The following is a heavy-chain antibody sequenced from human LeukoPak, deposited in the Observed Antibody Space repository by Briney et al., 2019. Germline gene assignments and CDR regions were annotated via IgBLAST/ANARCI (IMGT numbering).Heavy chain of an antibody. CDR2: IKQDWSEK. D-gene: IGHD6-13*01. CDR3: ARDEQQLAFDY. Sequence: PGGSLRLSCAASVFTFSSCWMSWVRQAPGKGLEWVANIKQDWSEKYYVDSVKGRFTISRDNAKNSLYLQMNSLRGDDTAVYYCARDEQQLAFDYWGQGTLVTVSS. V-gene: IGHV3-7*04. J-gene: IGHJ4*02. CDR1: VFTFSSCW.